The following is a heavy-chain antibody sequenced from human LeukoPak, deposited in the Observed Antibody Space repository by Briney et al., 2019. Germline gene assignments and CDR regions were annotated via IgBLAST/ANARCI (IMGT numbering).Heavy chain of an antibody. CDR2: INNDGSST. V-gene: IGHV3-74*01. CDR3: AREGSATVTTGSDY. CDR1: GFIFSDHW. D-gene: IGHD4-17*01. Sequence: GGSLRLSCAASGFIFSDHWMHWVRQAPGKGLVWLSRINNDGSSTIYADSVKGRFTISRDNAKNSLYLQMNSLRAEDTAVYYCAREGSATVTTGSDYWGQGTLVTVSS. J-gene: IGHJ4*02.